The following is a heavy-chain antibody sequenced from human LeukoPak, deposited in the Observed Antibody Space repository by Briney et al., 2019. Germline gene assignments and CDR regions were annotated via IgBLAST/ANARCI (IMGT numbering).Heavy chain of an antibody. CDR1: GASISSGSNY. CDR2: IYSSGST. J-gene: IGHJ5*02. V-gene: IGHV4-39*07. D-gene: IGHD3-3*01. CDR3: ARDFWSGRNWFDP. Sequence: SETLSLTCSVSGASISSGSNYWGWIRQPPGETLEWIGSIYSSGSTYYNPSLKSRVIIIIDTPKNHFSLTLSSVTAADTAVYYCARDFWSGRNWFDPWGQGTLVTVSS.